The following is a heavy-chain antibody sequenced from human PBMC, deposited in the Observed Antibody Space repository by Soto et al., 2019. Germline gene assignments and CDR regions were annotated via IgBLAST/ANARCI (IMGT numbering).Heavy chain of an antibody. Sequence: PGGSLRLSCTASGFTFGDYAMSWFRQAPGKGLEWVGFIRSKAYGGTTEYAASVKGRFTISRDDSKSIAYLQMNSLKTEDTAVYYCTTSSGMHNYYMDVWGKGTTVTVSS. V-gene: IGHV3-49*03. D-gene: IGHD3-10*01. CDR3: TTSSGMHNYYMDV. J-gene: IGHJ6*03. CDR2: IRSKAYGGTT. CDR1: GFTFGDYA.